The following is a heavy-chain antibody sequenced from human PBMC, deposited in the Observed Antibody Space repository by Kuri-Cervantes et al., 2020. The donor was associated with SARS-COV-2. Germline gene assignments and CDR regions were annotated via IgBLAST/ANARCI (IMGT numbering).Heavy chain of an antibody. V-gene: IGHV3-30-3*01. J-gene: IGHJ6*02. CDR3: ARDLGVVVPAIDYGMDV. Sequence: GGSLTLSCAASGFTFSSYAMHWVRQAPGKGLEWVAVISYDGSNKYYADSVKGRFTISRDNSKNTLYLQMNSLRAEDTAVYYCARDLGVVVPAIDYGMDVWGQGTTVTVSS. D-gene: IGHD2-2*01. CDR1: GFTFSSYA. CDR2: ISYDGSNK.